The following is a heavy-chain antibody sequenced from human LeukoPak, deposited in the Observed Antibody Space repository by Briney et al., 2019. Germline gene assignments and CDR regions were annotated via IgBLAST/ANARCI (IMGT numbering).Heavy chain of an antibody. J-gene: IGHJ5*02. CDR3: ARGSLLHCSGGSCYSNSFDP. CDR1: GYTFTSYD. D-gene: IGHD2-15*01. V-gene: IGHV1-8*01. Sequence: ASVKVSCKASGYTFTSYDINWVRQATGQGLEWMGWMNPNSGNTGYAQKFQGRVTMTRNTSISTAYMELSSLRSEDTAVCYCARGSLLHCSGGSCYSNSFDPWGQGTLVTVSS. CDR2: MNPNSGNT.